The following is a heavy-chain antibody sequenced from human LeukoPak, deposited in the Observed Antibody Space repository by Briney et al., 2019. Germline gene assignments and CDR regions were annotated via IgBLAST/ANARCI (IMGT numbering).Heavy chain of an antibody. D-gene: IGHD6-6*01. J-gene: IGHJ4*02. V-gene: IGHV1-69*05. CDR1: GGTFSSYA. CDR2: IIPIFGTA. CDR3: ARVGGAARSYFDY. Sequence: SVKVSCKASGGTFSSYAISWVRQAPGQGLEWMGGIIPIFGTANYVQKFQGRVTITTDESTSTAYMELSSLRSEDTAVYYCARVGGAARSYFDYWGQGTLVTVSS.